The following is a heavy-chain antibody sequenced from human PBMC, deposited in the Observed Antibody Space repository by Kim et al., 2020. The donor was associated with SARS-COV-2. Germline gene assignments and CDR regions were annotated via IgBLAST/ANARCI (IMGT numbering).Heavy chain of an antibody. J-gene: IGHJ6*02. CDR1: GFTFSTYA. D-gene: IGHD2-2*02. Sequence: GGSLRLSCAASGFTFSTYAMSWVRQAPGKGLEWVSGISGNGGTAYYADSVKGRFYISRDDSKNTLYLQMSSLRAEGTAVYYCAKLKTTSCYSAMDVWGQG. V-gene: IGHV3-23*01. CDR2: ISGNGGTA. CDR3: AKLKTTSCYSAMDV.